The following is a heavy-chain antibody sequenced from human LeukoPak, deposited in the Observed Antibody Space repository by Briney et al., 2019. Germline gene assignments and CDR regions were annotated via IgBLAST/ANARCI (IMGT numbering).Heavy chain of an antibody. V-gene: IGHV4-59*07. CDR1: GDSISSYY. D-gene: IGHD4-17*01. CDR3: ARSGIYGDYGIYFDY. CDR2: IHYSGST. J-gene: IGHJ4*02. Sequence: SDTLSLTCSVSGDSISSYYWSWIRQPPGKGLEWIGYIHYSGSTKYNPSLKSRVTISADTSKKQFSLKLSSVTAADTAVYYCARSGIYGDYGIYFDYWGQGTLVTVSS.